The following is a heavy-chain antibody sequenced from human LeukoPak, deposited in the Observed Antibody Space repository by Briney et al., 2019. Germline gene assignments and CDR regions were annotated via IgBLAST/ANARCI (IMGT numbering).Heavy chain of an antibody. CDR3: ARGPPYYDILTGYLRSGYFDY. D-gene: IGHD3-9*01. J-gene: IGHJ4*02. Sequence: PSETLSLTCAVYGGSFSGYYWSWIRQPPRKGLEWIGEINHSGSTNYNPSLKSRVTISVDTSKNQFSLKLSSVTAADTAVYYCARGPPYYDILTGYLRSGYFDYWGQGTLVTVSS. CDR2: INHSGST. CDR1: GGSFSGYY. V-gene: IGHV4-34*01.